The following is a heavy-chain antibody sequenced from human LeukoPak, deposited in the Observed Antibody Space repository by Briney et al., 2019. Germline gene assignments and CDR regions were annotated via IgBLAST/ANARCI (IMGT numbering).Heavy chain of an antibody. CDR1: VYTFTSYG. CDR3: ARDQYYYGSGRPYYFDY. J-gene: IGHJ4*02. Sequence: ASVNVSFKASVYTFTSYGISWVRQAPGQGLEWMGWISAYNGNTNYAQKLQGRVTMTTDTSTSTAYMELRSLRSDDTAVYYCARDQYYYGSGRPYYFDYWGQGTLVTVSS. D-gene: IGHD3-10*01. V-gene: IGHV1-18*01. CDR2: ISAYNGNT.